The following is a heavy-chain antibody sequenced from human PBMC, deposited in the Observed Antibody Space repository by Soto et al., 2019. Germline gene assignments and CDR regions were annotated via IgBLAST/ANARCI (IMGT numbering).Heavy chain of an antibody. Sequence: ASVKVSCKASGYTFTGYYMHWVRQAPGQGLEWMGWINPNSGGTNYAQKFQGRVTMTRDTSISTAYMELSRLRSDDTAVYYCAREIATIFGVVIIPVWSGMDVWGQGTTVTVSS. J-gene: IGHJ6*02. CDR2: INPNSGGT. CDR1: GYTFTGYY. CDR3: AREIATIFGVVIIPVWSGMDV. V-gene: IGHV1-2*02. D-gene: IGHD3-3*01.